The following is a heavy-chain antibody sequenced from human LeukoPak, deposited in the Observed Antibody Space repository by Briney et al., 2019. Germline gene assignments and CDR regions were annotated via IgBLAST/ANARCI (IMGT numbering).Heavy chain of an antibody. CDR2: ISSNGDNT. V-gene: IGHV3-64D*06. CDR1: GFTFSTYV. J-gene: IGHJ4*02. Sequence: GGSLRLSCSVSGFTFSTYVMHRVRQAPGKGLEYVSAISSNGDNTYYADSVKGRFTISRDNSKNTLYLQMSSLRADDTAVYYCVRGTGYWGQGALVTVSS. CDR3: VRGTGY.